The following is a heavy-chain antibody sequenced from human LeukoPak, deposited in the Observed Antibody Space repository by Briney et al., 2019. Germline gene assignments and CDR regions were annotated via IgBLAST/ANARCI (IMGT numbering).Heavy chain of an antibody. J-gene: IGHJ4*02. D-gene: IGHD4-17*01. CDR1: GFTFSTYW. Sequence: PGGSLRLSCAASGFTFSTYWMHWVRQAPGKGLVWVSRIDRDESSTTYADSVKGRFTISRDNDKNTLYLQMNSLRADDTALYYCARGKNGDSLFDYWGQGTLVTVSS. V-gene: IGHV3-74*01. CDR3: ARGKNGDSLFDY. CDR2: IDRDESST.